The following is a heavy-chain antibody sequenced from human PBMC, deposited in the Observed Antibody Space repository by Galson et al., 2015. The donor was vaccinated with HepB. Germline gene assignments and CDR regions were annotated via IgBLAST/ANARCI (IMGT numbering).Heavy chain of an antibody. V-gene: IGHV6-1*01. D-gene: IGHD6-13*01. J-gene: IGHJ4*02. CDR2: TYYRSKWSN. CDR3: ARGISSSWYLGDY. Sequence: CAISGDSVSSDSATWNWIRQSPSRGLEWLGRTYYRSKWSNDYAVSVKSRITIYPDTSKNQFSLQLNSVTPEDTAVYFCARGISSSWYLGDYWGQGTLVTVSS. CDR1: GDSVSSDSAT.